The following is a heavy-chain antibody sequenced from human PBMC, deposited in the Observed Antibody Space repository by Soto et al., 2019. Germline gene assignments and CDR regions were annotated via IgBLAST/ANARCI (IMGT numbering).Heavy chain of an antibody. J-gene: IGHJ4*02. D-gene: IGHD3-22*01. CDR3: ARLDSSDYNSFDY. V-gene: IGHV4-59*01. CDR2: IYYSGST. CDR1: GGSIDNYY. Sequence: QVQLQESGPGLVKPSGTLSLTCTVSGGSIDNYYWSWIRQPPGMGLEWIGYIYYSGSTNYNPSLKSRVTLSVDMSKDQFSLKLSSVTAADTAVYYGARLDSSDYNSFDYWGQGTLVTVSS.